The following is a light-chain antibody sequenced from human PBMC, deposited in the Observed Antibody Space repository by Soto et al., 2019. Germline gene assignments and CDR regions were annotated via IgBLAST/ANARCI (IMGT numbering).Light chain of an antibody. V-gene: IGKV3D-20*01. CDR1: QSVSSSY. CDR2: DAS. Sequence: PGERATLSCSASQSVSSSYLAWYQQKPGLAPRLLIYDASSRATGIPDRFSGSGSGTDFTLTISRLEPEDFAVYYCQQYGSSRWTFGQGTKVDIK. J-gene: IGKJ1*01. CDR3: QQYGSSRWT.